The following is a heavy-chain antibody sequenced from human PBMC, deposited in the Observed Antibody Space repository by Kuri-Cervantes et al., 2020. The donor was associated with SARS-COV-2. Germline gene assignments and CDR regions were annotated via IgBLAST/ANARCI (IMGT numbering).Heavy chain of an antibody. V-gene: IGHV3-23*03. J-gene: IGHJ4*02. Sequence: GSLKISCAASGFTFSSYAMSWVRQAPGKGLEWVSVIYSGGSSTYYADSVKGRFTIYRDNSKNTLYLQMNSLRAEDTAVYYCAKDIAVAGHFDYWGQGTLVTVSS. CDR1: GFTFSSYA. D-gene: IGHD6-19*01. CDR3: AKDIAVAGHFDY. CDR2: IYSGGSST.